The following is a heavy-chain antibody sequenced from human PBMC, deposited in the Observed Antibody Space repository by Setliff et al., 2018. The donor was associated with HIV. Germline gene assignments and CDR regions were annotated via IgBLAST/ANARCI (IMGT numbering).Heavy chain of an antibody. Sequence: ASVKVSCKASGGTFSSYAISWVRQGPGQGLEWMGWINPNSGGTDYAQKFQGRVTMSLDTSTNTVYLELKGLTSDDTAVYYCAKPRIFDSFDVWGPGTVVTVSS. D-gene: IGHD2-15*01. J-gene: IGHJ3*01. CDR1: GGTFSSYA. V-gene: IGHV1-2*02. CDR3: AKPRIFDSFDV. CDR2: INPNSGGT.